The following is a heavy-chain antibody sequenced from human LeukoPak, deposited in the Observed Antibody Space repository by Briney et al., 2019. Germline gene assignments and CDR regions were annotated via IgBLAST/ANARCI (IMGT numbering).Heavy chain of an antibody. D-gene: IGHD5-24*01. V-gene: IGHV3-21*01. CDR3: AREGDGYIPDY. Sequence: GGSLRLSCAASGFTFSSYSMNWVRQAPGKGPEWVSSISSSSSYIYYADSVKGRFTISRDNAKNSLYLQMNSLRAEDTAVYYCAREGDGYIPDYWGQGTLVTVSS. J-gene: IGHJ4*02. CDR2: ISSSSSYI. CDR1: GFTFSSYS.